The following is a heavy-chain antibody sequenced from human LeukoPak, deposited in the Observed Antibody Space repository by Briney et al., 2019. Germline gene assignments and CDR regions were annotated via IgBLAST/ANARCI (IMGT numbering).Heavy chain of an antibody. V-gene: IGHV1-46*01. CDR1: GYTFTSYY. J-gene: IGHJ4*02. Sequence: ASVKVSCKASGYTFTSYYMHWVRQAPGEGLEWMGIINPTGGSTSYAQKFQGRVTMTRDTSTSTVYMELGSLRSEDTAVYYCARDHYHKIHSVMVTAPDYWGQGTLVIVSS. CDR3: ARDHYHKIHSVMVTAPDY. D-gene: IGHD2-21*02. CDR2: INPTGGST.